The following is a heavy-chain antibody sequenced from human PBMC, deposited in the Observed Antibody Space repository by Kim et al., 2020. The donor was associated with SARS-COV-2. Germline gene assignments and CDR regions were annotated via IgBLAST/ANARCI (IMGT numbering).Heavy chain of an antibody. CDR1: VGSFSGYF. CDR3: ARQGSGSGTHGALHI. J-gene: IGHJ3*02. D-gene: IGHD3-10*01. Sequence: TLSLTCAVYVGSFSGYFWTWIRQVPGKGLEWIGETDPSGDTRYNPSLQSRVTILVDKSKNQFSLKLISVISADTAVYYCARQGSGSGTHGALHIWGPGT. CDR2: TDPSGDT. V-gene: IGHV4-34*01.